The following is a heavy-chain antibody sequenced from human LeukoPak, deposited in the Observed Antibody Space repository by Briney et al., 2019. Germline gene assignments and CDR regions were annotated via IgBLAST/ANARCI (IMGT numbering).Heavy chain of an antibody. CDR2: IYYSGST. D-gene: IGHD2-2*01. V-gene: IGHV4-59*01. CDR1: GGSISSYY. J-gene: IGHJ5*02. CDR3: ARAHCSSTSCYAGSWFDP. Sequence: SETLSLTCTVSGGSISSYYWSWIRQPPGTGLEWIGYIYYSGSTNYNPSLKGRVTISVDTSKNQFSLKLSSVTAADTAVYYCARAHCSSTSCYAGSWFDPWGQGTLVTVSS.